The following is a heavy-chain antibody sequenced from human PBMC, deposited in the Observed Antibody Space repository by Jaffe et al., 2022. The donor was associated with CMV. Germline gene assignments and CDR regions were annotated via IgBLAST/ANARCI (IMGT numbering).Heavy chain of an antibody. D-gene: IGHD2-15*01. CDR3: ARDAEEAALDY. J-gene: IGHJ4*02. V-gene: IGHV1-46*01. Sequence: QVQLVQSGAEVKKPGASVKVSCKASGYSFTSYYMHWVRQAPGQGLEWMGIINPSGGSTSYAQKFQGRVTMTRDTSTSTVYMELSRLRFEDTAVYYCARDAEEAALDYWGQGTLVTVSS. CDR1: GYSFTSYY. CDR2: INPSGGST.